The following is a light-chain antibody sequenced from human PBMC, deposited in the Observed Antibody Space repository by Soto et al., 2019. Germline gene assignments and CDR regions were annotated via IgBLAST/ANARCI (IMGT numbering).Light chain of an antibody. CDR1: HSVGSN. CDR2: GAS. Sequence: VMTQSPTTLSVSPGERATLSCRASHSVGSNLAWYQQNPGQAPRLLIYGASTRATGVPARFSGSGSVTQFTLTISSLQSEDFGFYYCQQYKQWPVAFGGGTKVEIK. CDR3: QQYKQWPVA. V-gene: IGKV3-15*01. J-gene: IGKJ4*01.